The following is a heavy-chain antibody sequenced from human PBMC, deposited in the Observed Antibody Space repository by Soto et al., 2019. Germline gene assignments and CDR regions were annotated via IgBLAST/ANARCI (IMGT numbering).Heavy chain of an antibody. J-gene: IGHJ6*02. CDR2: INHSGTT. Sequence: QVQLQQWGAGLLKPSATLSLTCAVYGGSFSGYYWSWIRQPPGKGLEWIGEINHSGTTNYNPSPKSPVTIAVDTGKNQCALKLSSVTAADRAVYYCARWSLGSGHNGMDLWGQGTTVSVSS. D-gene: IGHD3-10*01. CDR3: ARWSLGSGHNGMDL. CDR1: GGSFSGYY. V-gene: IGHV4-34*01.